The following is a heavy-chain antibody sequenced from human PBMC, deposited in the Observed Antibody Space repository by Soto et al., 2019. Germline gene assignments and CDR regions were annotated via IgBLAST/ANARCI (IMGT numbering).Heavy chain of an antibody. Sequence: QGQLVESGGGVVQPGRSLRLSCEASGFSLTNYGMHWVRQAPGKGLEWVTGIWSNGVNTYYIDSVKGRFTISRDGSKNTVYLQMNSLRAEDKAVYYCARGRETWPQGYVDYWGQGTLVTVSS. CDR3: ARGRETWPQGYVDY. CDR2: IWSNGVNT. V-gene: IGHV3-33*01. J-gene: IGHJ4*02. D-gene: IGHD1-1*01. CDR1: GFSLTNYG.